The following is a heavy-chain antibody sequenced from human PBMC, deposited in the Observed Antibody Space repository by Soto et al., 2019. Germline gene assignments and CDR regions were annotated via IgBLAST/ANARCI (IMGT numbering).Heavy chain of an antibody. CDR1: GDSISSYY. Sequence: PSETLSLTCTVSGDSISSYYWSWIRQPPGKGLEWIGYIYYSGSTNYNPSLKSRVTISVDTSKNQFSLKLSSVTAADTAVYYCARGGDGYNPGLYYFDYWGQGTLVTVSS. CDR3: ARGGDGYNPGLYYFDY. J-gene: IGHJ4*02. CDR2: IYYSGST. D-gene: IGHD5-18*01. V-gene: IGHV4-59*01.